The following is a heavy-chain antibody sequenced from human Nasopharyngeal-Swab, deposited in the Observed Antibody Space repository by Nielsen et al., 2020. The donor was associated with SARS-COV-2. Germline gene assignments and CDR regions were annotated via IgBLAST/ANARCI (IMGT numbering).Heavy chain of an antibody. CDR2: INAGNGNT. CDR3: ARDPTVTTDYYYYYYMDV. D-gene: IGHD4-17*01. V-gene: IGHV1-3*01. J-gene: IGHJ6*03. Sequence: WVRQAPGQRLEWMGWINAGNGNTKYSQKFQGRVTITRDTSASTAYMELSSLRPEDTAVYYCARDPTVTTDYYYYYYMDVWGKGTTVTVSS.